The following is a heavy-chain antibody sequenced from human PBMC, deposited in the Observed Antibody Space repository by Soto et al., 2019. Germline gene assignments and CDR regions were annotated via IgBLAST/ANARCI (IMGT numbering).Heavy chain of an antibody. J-gene: IGHJ4*02. CDR3: AKDSFTIFGVVTDY. D-gene: IGHD3-3*01. Sequence: GGSLRLSWAAAGFTFSSYAMSWVSQAPGKGLEWVSAISGSGGSTYYADSVKGRFTISRDNSKNTLYLQMNSLRAEDTAVYYCAKDSFTIFGVVTDYWGQGTLVTVSS. CDR1: GFTFSSYA. V-gene: IGHV3-23*01. CDR2: ISGSGGST.